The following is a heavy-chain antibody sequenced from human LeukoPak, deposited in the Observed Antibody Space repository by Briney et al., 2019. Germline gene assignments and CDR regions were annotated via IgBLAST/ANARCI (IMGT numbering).Heavy chain of an antibody. CDR1: GFTFSSYW. V-gene: IGHV3-74*01. J-gene: IGHJ4*02. Sequence: QPGGSLRLSCTASGFTFSSYWMHWVRQAPGKGLVWVSRINSDGSTSSYADSVKGLTISRDNAKNTLYLQMNGLRAEDTAVYYCARSGYSPFLDYWGQGTLVTVSS. CDR2: INSDGSTS. CDR3: ARSGYSPFLDY. D-gene: IGHD5-12*01.